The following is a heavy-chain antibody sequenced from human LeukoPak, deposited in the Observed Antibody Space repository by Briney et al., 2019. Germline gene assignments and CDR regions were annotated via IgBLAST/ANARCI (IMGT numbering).Heavy chain of an antibody. V-gene: IGHV3-30*01. CDR1: GFTFSSYA. D-gene: IGHD6-13*01. J-gene: IGHJ5*02. CDR3: ARDRVSSSWNWFDP. Sequence: GGSLRLSCAASGFTFSSYAMHWVRQAPGKGLEWVAVISYDGSNKYYADSVKGRFTISRDNSKNTLYLQMNSLRAEDTAVYYCARDRVSSSWNWFDPWGQGTLVTVSS. CDR2: ISYDGSNK.